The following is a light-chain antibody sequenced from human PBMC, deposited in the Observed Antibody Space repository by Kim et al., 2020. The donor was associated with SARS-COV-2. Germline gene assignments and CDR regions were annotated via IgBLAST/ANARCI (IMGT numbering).Light chain of an antibody. Sequence: GQSITFSCTGTSSDVGAYNYVSWYQQHPGKAPKLMIFDVNKRPSGLSDRFSGSKSGNTAFLTISGLQAEDEADYYCISYASTRSYVFGTGTKVTV. CDR1: SSDVGAYNY. V-gene: IGLV2-14*04. CDR2: DVN. CDR3: ISYASTRSYV. J-gene: IGLJ1*01.